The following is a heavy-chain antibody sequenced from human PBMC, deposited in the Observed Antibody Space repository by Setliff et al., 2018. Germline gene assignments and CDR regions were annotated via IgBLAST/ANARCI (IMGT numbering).Heavy chain of an antibody. Sequence: PGGSLRLSCVASGFSIRSYEVNWVRQAPGKGLEWLSYIDKGSMNIYYADSVKGRFTISRDNSKNTLYLQMNSLRAEDTAVYYCARDLVVDLGKYFWSGSGWFDPWGQGTLVTVSS. CDR2: IDKGSMNI. V-gene: IGHV3-48*01. J-gene: IGHJ5*02. CDR3: ARDLVVDLGKYFWSGSGWFDP. D-gene: IGHD3-3*01. CDR1: GFSIRSYE.